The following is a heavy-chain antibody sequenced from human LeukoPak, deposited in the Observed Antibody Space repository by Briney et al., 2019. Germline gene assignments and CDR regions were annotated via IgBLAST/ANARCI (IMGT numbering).Heavy chain of an antibody. CDR2: MEYDGSEK. V-gene: IGHV3-7*01. CDR1: GFTFSSYW. CDR3: ARDIEAAGLFLDY. Sequence: GESLKISCAASGFTFSSYWMSWVRQAPGKGLEWVANMEYDGSEKYYVDSVKGRFTISRDNAKNSLYLQMNSLRAEDTAVYYCARDIEAAGLFLDYWGQGTLVTVSS. D-gene: IGHD6-13*01. J-gene: IGHJ4*02.